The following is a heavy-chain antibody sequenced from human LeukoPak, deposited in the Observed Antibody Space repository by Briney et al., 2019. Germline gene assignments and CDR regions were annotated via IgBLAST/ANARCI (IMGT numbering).Heavy chain of an antibody. Sequence: PSETLPLTCTVSGGSISSYYWSWIRQPPGKGLEWIGYIYYSGSTNYNPSLKSRVTISVDTSKNQFSLKLSSVTAADTAVYYCARGWDYYDSSGRFDYWGQGTLVTVSS. D-gene: IGHD3-22*01. V-gene: IGHV4-59*01. CDR2: IYYSGST. CDR3: ARGWDYYDSSGRFDY. CDR1: GGSISSYY. J-gene: IGHJ4*02.